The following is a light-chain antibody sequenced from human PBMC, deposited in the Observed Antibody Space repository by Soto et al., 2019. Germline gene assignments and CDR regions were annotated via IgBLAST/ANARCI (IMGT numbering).Light chain of an antibody. CDR3: SSYTSSSLYV. J-gene: IGLJ1*01. Sequence: QSALTQPASVSGSPGQSITISCTGTSSDVGGYNYVSWYQQLPGKAPKLMIYDVSDRPSGVSNRFSGSKSGNTASLPISGLQAEDEADYYCSSYTSSSLYVFGTGTKLTAL. CDR1: SSDVGGYNY. CDR2: DVS. V-gene: IGLV2-14*01.